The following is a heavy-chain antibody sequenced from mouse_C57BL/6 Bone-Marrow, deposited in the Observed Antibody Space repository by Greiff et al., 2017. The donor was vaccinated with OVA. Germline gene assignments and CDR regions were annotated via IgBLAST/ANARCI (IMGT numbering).Heavy chain of an antibody. V-gene: IGHV5-6*01. D-gene: IGHD1-1*01. Sequence: EVHLVESGGDLVKPGGSLKLSCAASGFTFSSYGMSWVRQTPDKRLEWVATISSGGSYTYYPDSVKGRFTISRDTAKNTLYLQMSSLKSEDTAMYYCARHYYGSSYYWGQGTTLTVSS. CDR1: GFTFSSYG. J-gene: IGHJ2*01. CDR2: ISSGGSYT. CDR3: ARHYYGSSYY.